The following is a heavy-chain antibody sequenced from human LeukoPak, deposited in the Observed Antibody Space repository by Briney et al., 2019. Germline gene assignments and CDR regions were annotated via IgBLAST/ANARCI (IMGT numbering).Heavy chain of an antibody. CDR3: ARGRGSSWYYFDY. CDR1: GGSISSYY. Sequence: SETLSLTCTVSGGSISSYYWSWVRQPAGKGLEWIGRIYTSGNTNYNPSLKGRVTMSVDTSKNQFSLNPSSVTAADTAVYYCARGRGSSWYYFDYWGQGTLVTVSS. J-gene: IGHJ4*02. D-gene: IGHD6-13*01. CDR2: IYTSGNT. V-gene: IGHV4-4*07.